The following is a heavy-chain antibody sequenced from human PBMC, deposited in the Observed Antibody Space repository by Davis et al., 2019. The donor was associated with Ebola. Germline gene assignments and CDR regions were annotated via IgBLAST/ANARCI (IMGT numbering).Heavy chain of an antibody. CDR2: IHYSGSP. Sequence: ESLKISCAASGFTFSNAWMSWVRQSPEKGLEWLGFIHYSGSPNIANTSLNSRLTMSVDTSKNEFSLNLRAVTAADTAVYYCARVRPSVVNGGMDVWGQGTTVTVSS. J-gene: IGHJ6*02. D-gene: IGHD5/OR15-5a*01. CDR1: GFTFSNAW. V-gene: IGHV4-59*01. CDR3: ARVRPSVVNGGMDV.